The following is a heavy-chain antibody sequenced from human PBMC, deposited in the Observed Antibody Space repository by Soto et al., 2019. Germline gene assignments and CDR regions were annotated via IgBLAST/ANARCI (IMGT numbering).Heavy chain of an antibody. J-gene: IGHJ3*02. CDR2: ISYDGSNK. Sequence: QVQLVESGGGVVQPGRSLRLSCAVSGFTFSSYGMHWVRQDPGKGLEWVAVISYDGSNKYYADSVKGRFTISRDNSKNSMHLQMNRLRAEDTAVYDCAKQVTPHSSGWPDAFEIWGQGTMVSVSS. V-gene: IGHV3-30*18. D-gene: IGHD6-19*01. CDR3: AKQVTPHSSGWPDAFEI. CDR1: GFTFSSYG.